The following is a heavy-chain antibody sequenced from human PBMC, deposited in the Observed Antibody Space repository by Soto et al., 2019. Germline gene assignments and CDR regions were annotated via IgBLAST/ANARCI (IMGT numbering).Heavy chain of an antibody. Sequence: PGGSLRLSCAASGFTFSSYGMHWVRQAPGKGLEWVSAISGSGGSTYYADSVKGRFTISRDNSKNTLYLQMNSLRAEDTAVYYCAKPERPLLVGATTGPDYWGQGTLVTVSS. J-gene: IGHJ4*02. V-gene: IGHV3-23*01. CDR1: GFTFSSYG. D-gene: IGHD1-26*01. CDR3: AKPERPLLVGATTGPDY. CDR2: ISGSGGST.